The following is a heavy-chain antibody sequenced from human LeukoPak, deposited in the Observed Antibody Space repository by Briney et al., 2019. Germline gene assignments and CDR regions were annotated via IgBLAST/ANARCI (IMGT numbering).Heavy chain of an antibody. CDR1: GGSISSGNYY. D-gene: IGHD6-13*01. V-gene: IGHV4-61*02. Sequence: NPSETLSLTCTASGGSISSGNYYWSWSRLPAGKGLEWIGRIHTGGSTTYNPSLKSPVTISVDTSNNQFSLKLSSVTAADTAVYYCARGKYVAAAGIIGYWGQGTLVTVSS. CDR3: ARGKYVAAAGIIGY. J-gene: IGHJ4*02. CDR2: IHTGGST.